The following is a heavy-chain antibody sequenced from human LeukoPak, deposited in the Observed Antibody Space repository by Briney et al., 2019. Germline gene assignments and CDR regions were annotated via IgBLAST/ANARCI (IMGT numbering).Heavy chain of an antibody. CDR2: DYYNGGT. CDR1: GGSISTHN. Sequence: SETLSLTCTVSGGSISTHNWNWIRQTPGKGLEWIGYDYYNGGTRSNPSLRTRLTISVDTSKTQFSLSLRSVTAADTAVYFCARDGYNFGYFDYWGQGILVTVSS. J-gene: IGHJ4*02. CDR3: ARDGYNFGYFDY. V-gene: IGHV4-59*11. D-gene: IGHD5-24*01.